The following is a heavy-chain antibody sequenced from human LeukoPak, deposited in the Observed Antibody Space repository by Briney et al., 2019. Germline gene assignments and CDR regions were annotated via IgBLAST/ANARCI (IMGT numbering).Heavy chain of an antibody. CDR3: ARDIAVDGGYVDY. CDR2: INHSGNT. D-gene: IGHD6-19*01. CDR1: GGSFSGYY. Sequence: SETLSLTCAVYGGSFSGYYWSWIRQPPGKGLEWIGEINHSGNTNYNPSLKSRVTISVDTSKQQFSLKLSSVTAADRAVYYCARDIAVDGGYVDYWGQGTLVTVSS. V-gene: IGHV4-34*01. J-gene: IGHJ4*02.